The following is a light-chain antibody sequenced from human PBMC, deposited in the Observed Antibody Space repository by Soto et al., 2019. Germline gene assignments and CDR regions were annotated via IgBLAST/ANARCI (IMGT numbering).Light chain of an antibody. CDR2: GVS. J-gene: IGKJ5*01. CDR3: QQYNNWPPIT. V-gene: IGKV3-15*01. Sequence: EIVMTQSPFTLSVSPGERATLSCRASQSVRSTYLAWYQQKPGQAPRLLIFGVSNRAAGIPARFSGSGSGTEFTLSISSLQSEDFAVYYCQQYNNWPPITFGQGTRLEIK. CDR1: QSVRSTY.